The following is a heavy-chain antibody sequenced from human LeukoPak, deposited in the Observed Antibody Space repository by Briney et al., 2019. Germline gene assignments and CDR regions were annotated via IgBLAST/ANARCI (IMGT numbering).Heavy chain of an antibody. CDR1: GFTFSSYA. Sequence: GGSLRLSCAASGFTFSSYAMSWVRQAPGKGLEWVSGISGSGGGTYYADSVKGRFTISRDNSKNTLYLQMNSLRAEDTAVFYCATRYVGEMATIRSDYWGQGTLVTVSS. D-gene: IGHD5-24*01. J-gene: IGHJ4*02. V-gene: IGHV3-23*01. CDR2: ISGSGGGT. CDR3: ATRYVGEMATIRSDY.